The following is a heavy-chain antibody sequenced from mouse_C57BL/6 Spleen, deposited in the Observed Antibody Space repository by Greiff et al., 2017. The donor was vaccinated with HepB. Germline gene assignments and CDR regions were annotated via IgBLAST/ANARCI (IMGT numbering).Heavy chain of an antibody. D-gene: IGHD2-3*01. CDR3: ARRRDMNAMDY. J-gene: IGHJ4*01. CDR1: GYTFTDYY. CDR2: INPYNGGT. V-gene: IGHV1-19*01. Sequence: VQLQQSGPVLVKPGASVKMSCKASGYTFTDYYMNWVKQSHGKSLEWIGVINPYNGGTSYNQKFKGKATLTVDKSSSTAYMELNSLTSEDSAVYYCARRRDMNAMDYWGQGTSVTVSS.